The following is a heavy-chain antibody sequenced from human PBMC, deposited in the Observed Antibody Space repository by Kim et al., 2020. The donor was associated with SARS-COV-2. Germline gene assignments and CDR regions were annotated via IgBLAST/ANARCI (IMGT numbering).Heavy chain of an antibody. D-gene: IGHD2-2*01. J-gene: IGHJ6*03. V-gene: IGHV4-59*01. CDR2: IYYSGST. CDR1: GGSISSYY. Sequence: SETLSLTCTVSGGSISSYYWSWIRQPPGKGLEWIGYIYYSGSTNYNPSLKSRVTISVDTSKNQFSLKLSSVTAADTAVYYCARNWGTGYCSSTSCNYYYYMDVWGKGTTVTVSS. CDR3: ARNWGTGYCSSTSCNYYYYMDV.